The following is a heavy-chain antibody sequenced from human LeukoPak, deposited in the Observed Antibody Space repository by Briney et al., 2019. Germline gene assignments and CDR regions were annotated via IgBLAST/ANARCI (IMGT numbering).Heavy chain of an antibody. Sequence: GGSLRLSCAASGFTFSNYWMSWVRQAPGKGLEWVANIKEDGGEKYYVDSVKGRFTISRDNAKKSLSLQMNSLRVEDTAVYYCVTLTTWFDPWGQGTLVTASS. CDR3: VTLTTWFDP. D-gene: IGHD4-17*01. J-gene: IGHJ5*02. CDR2: IKEDGGEK. CDR1: GFTFSNYW. V-gene: IGHV3-7*01.